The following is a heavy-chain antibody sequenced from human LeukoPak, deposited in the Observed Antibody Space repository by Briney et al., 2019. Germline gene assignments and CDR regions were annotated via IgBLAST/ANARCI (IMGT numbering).Heavy chain of an antibody. D-gene: IGHD2-2*01. V-gene: IGHV7-4-1*02. CDR3: ARELYCSSTSCYPRISGMDV. J-gene: IGHJ6*02. CDR2: INTNTGNP. Sequence: GASVNVSCKASGYTFTSYGISWVRQAPGQGLEWMGWINTNTGNPTYAQGFTGRFVFSLDTSVSTAYLQISSLKAEDTAVYYCARELYCSSTSCYPRISGMDVWGQGTTVTVSS. CDR1: GYTFTSYG.